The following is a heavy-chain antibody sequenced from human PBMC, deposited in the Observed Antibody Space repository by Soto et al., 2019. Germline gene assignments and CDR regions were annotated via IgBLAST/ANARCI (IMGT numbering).Heavy chain of an antibody. D-gene: IGHD6-19*01. J-gene: IGHJ4*02. CDR1: GFTFSSYA. Sequence: EVQLLESGGGLVQPGGSLRLSCAASGFTFSSYAMRWVRQAPGKGLEWVSSISGSGDSTYYAVSVKGRFTISRDNSNNTLNLQMNGLGPADSAVYYCARRGSGSYSDYWGQGTLVTVSS. V-gene: IGHV3-23*01. CDR3: ARRGSGSYSDY. CDR2: ISGSGDST.